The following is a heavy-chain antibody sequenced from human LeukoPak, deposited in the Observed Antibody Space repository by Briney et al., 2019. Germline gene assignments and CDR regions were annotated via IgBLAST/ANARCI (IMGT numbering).Heavy chain of an antibody. D-gene: IGHD5-24*01. J-gene: IGHJ4*02. CDR1: GGSISSYY. CDR3: ARAPRRDGSR. V-gene: IGHV4-59*12. CDR2: IYYSGST. Sequence: PSETLSLTCTVSGGSISSYYWSWIRQPPGKGLEWIGYIYYSGSTNYNPSLKSRVTISVDTSKNQFSLKLSSVTAADTAVYYCARAPRRDGSRWGQGTLVTVSS.